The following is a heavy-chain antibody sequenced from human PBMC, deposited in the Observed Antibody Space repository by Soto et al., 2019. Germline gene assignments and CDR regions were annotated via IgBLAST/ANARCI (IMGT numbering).Heavy chain of an antibody. D-gene: IGHD3-22*01. CDR1: GGSISSGGYY. Sequence: SETLSLTCTVSGGSISSGGYYWSWIRQHPGKGLEWIGYIYYSGSTYYNPSLKSRVTISVDTSKNQFSLKLSSVTAADTAVYYCASSTYDSSGYEVYWGQGTLVTVSS. CDR3: ASSTYDSSGYEVY. CDR2: IYYSGST. J-gene: IGHJ4*02. V-gene: IGHV4-31*03.